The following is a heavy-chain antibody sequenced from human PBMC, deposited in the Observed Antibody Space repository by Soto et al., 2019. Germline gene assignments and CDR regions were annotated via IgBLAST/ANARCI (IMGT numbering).Heavy chain of an antibody. V-gene: IGHV1-18*01. CDR2: ISAYNGNT. J-gene: IGHJ4*02. Sequence: GASVKVSCKASGYTFTSYGISWVRQAPGQGLEWMGWISAYNGNTNYAQKLQGRVTMTTDTSTSTAYMELRSLRSDDTAVYYCARASGYSSSWSSPDLDYWGQGTLVTVSS. CDR1: GYTFTSYG. D-gene: IGHD6-13*01. CDR3: ARASGYSSSWSSPDLDY.